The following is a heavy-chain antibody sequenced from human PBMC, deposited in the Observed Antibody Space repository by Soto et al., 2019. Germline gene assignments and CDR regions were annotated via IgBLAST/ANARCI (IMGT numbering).Heavy chain of an antibody. CDR1: GFIVRTNY. CDR3: ARDSPNTSGWYDYFDY. V-gene: IGHV3-53*02. Sequence: EVQLVETGGGLIQPGGSLRLSCVASGFIVRTNYMTWVRQAPGKGLEWVSTIYSNGTTHYSDSVGGRFTISRDNSKNTLYLQMNSLRAEDTAVYYCARDSPNTSGWYDYFDYWGQGTLVTVSS. D-gene: IGHD6-19*01. CDR2: IYSNGTT. J-gene: IGHJ4*02.